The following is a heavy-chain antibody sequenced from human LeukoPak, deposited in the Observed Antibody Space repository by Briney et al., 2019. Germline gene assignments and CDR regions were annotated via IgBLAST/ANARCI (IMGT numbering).Heavy chain of an antibody. V-gene: IGHV1-8*01. Sequence: ASVKVSCKACGSTFGPCVITWGGRPTGQGLEWIGWMNPNSGNTGFAHKFQGRVTMTRDTSINTAYMELSSLRSEDTAVYYCARVLGSISHWGQGTLVTVSS. CDR3: ARVLGSISH. CDR2: MNPNSGNT. CDR1: GSTFGPCV. D-gene: IGHD1-1*01. J-gene: IGHJ4*02.